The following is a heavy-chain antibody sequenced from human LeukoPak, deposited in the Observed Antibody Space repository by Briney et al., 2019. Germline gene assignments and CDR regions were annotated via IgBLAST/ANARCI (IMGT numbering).Heavy chain of an antibody. CDR1: GFTVSSNY. V-gene: IGHV3-53*01. CDR3: ARGREGYCGSTSCYRRYYYYYMDV. J-gene: IGHJ6*03. CDR2: IYSGGST. D-gene: IGHD2-2*01. Sequence: AGGSLRLSCAASGFTVSSNYMSWVRQAPGQGLEWVSVIYSGGSTYYAASVKGRFTISRDNSKTTLYFQMNSLRAEDTAVYYCARGREGYCGSTSCYRRYYYYYMDVWGKGTTVTVSS.